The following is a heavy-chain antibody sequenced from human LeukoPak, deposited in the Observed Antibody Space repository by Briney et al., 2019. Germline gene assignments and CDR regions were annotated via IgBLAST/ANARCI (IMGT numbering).Heavy chain of an antibody. CDR3: AREQDLDY. CDR1: GFTFSSYS. Sequence: GGSLRLSCATSGFTFSSYSMNWVRQAPGKRLEWVSYISSSSSTIYYADSVKGRFTISRDNAKNSLYLQMNSLRAEDTAVYYCAREQDLDYWGQGTLVTVSS. J-gene: IGHJ4*02. CDR2: ISSSSSTI. V-gene: IGHV3-48*01.